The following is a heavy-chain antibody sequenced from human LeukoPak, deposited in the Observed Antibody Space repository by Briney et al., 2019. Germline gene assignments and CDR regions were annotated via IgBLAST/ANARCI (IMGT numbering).Heavy chain of an antibody. CDR1: GFTFNRYT. Sequence: PGGSLRLSCTASGFTFNRYTLHWVRQAPGKGLEWVSIISFDGSTKDYADSVKGRFTISRDNSKNTLDLQMSSLRVEDTAVYYCARGVVTAYAAFDFRGQGALVTVSS. CDR3: ARGVVTAYAAFDF. J-gene: IGHJ4*02. CDR2: ISFDGSTK. V-gene: IGHV3-30-3*01. D-gene: IGHD2-21*02.